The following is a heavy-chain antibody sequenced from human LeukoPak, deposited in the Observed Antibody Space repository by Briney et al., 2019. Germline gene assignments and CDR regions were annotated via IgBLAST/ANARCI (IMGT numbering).Heavy chain of an antibody. CDR1: GDSVSSNSAA. CDR3: ARRRTGGLRVGRDYFDY. V-gene: IGHV6-1*01. J-gene: IGHJ4*02. CDR2: TYYRSKWYN. D-gene: IGHD1-14*01. Sequence: SQTLSLTCAISGDSVSSNSAAWNWIRQSPLRGLEWLGRTYYRSKWYNDYAVSVKSRITINPDTSKNQFSLQLNSVTPEDTAVYYCARRRTGGLRVGRDYFDYWGQGTLVTVSS.